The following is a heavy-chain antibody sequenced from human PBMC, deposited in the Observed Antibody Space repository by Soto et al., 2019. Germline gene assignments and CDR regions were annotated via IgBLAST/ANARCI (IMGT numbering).Heavy chain of an antibody. CDR1: GVSVSDFF. V-gene: IGHV4-4*07. CDR3: APKARYSDFDS. D-gene: IGHD1-1*01. J-gene: IGHJ4*02. Sequence: PSETLSLTGAVSGVSVSDFFWAWIRQPAGKGLEWLGRIFISGKSNYNPSVESRVLISVDTTKNKVSLLLRTLTAAAPAVYYCAPKARYSDFDSWGQGLPVTVSS. CDR2: IFISGKS.